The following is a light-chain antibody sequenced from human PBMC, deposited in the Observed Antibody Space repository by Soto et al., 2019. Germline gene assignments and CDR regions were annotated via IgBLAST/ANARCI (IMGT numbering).Light chain of an antibody. CDR1: QSVSSNY. V-gene: IGKV3-20*01. J-gene: IGKJ1*01. Sequence: EIELTQSPGTLSLSPGERATLSCRASQSVSSNYLAWYQQKPGQAPRLLIYGASSRATDIPDRFSGSGSGTDFTLTISRLEPEDFAVYYCHQYDSSRGTFGQGTKVDIK. CDR3: HQYDSSRGT. CDR2: GAS.